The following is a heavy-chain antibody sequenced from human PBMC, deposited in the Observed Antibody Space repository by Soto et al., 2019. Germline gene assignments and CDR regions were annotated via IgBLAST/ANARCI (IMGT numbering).Heavy chain of an antibody. Sequence: SETLSLTXTVSGGSISSYYWSWIRQPAGKGLEWIGRIYDSGSTDYNPSLKSRVTMSVDTSKNQFSLKLSSVTAADTAVYYCARDVYGSTTSGYYYYYGMDVWGQGTTVTVSS. CDR3: ARDVYGSTTSGYYYYYGMDV. CDR2: IYDSGST. J-gene: IGHJ6*02. V-gene: IGHV4-4*07. CDR1: GGSISSYY. D-gene: IGHD2-2*01.